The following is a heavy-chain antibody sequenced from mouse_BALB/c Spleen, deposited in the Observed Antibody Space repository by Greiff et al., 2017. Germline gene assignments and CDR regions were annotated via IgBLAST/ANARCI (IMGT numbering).Heavy chain of an antibody. J-gene: IGHJ2*01. V-gene: IGHV5-9-4*01. CDR1: GFTFSSYA. D-gene: IGHD1-2*01. CDR2: ISSGGSYT. CDR3: ARDRNGLYFDY. Sequence: EVQRVESGGGLVKPGGSLKLSCAASGFTFSSYAMSWVRQSPEKRLEWVAEISSGGSYTYYPDTVTGRFTISRDNAKNTLYLEMSSLRSEDTAMYYCARDRNGLYFDYWGQGTTRTVSS.